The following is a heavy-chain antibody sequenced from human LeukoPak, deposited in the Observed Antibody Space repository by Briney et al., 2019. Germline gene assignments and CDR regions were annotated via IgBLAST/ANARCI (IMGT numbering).Heavy chain of an antibody. Sequence: GASVKVSCKASGYTFTGHYIHWVRQAPGQGLEWMGWINPNSGGTNYAQKFQGRVTMTRDTSISTAYMKLSSLRSDDTAVYYCARVVGGNYYGSETDDYWGQGTLVTVSS. V-gene: IGHV1-2*02. CDR1: GYTFTGHY. CDR3: ARVVGGNYYGSETDDY. D-gene: IGHD3-10*01. CDR2: INPNSGGT. J-gene: IGHJ4*02.